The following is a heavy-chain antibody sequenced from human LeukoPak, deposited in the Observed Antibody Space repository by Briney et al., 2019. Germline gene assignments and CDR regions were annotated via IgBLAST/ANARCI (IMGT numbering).Heavy chain of an antibody. CDR3: ARVIVVVVAAICRFDP. CDR1: GGSFSGYY. Sequence: KSSETLSLTCAVYGGSFSGYYWSWIRQPPGKGLEWIGEINHSGSTNYNPSLKSRVTISVDTSKNQFSLKLSSVTAADTAVYYCARVIVVVVAAICRFDPWGQGTLVTVSS. V-gene: IGHV4-34*01. J-gene: IGHJ5*02. D-gene: IGHD2-15*01. CDR2: INHSGST.